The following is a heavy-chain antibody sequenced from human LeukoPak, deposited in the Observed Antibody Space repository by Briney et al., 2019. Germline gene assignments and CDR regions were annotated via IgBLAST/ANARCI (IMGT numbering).Heavy chain of an antibody. D-gene: IGHD6-19*01. Sequence: GESLKISCKGSGYTFTNYWIGWVRQMPGKGLEWMGIINPGDSDTRYSPSFQGQVTISADKSISTTYLQWSSLKAADRAIYHCARGWNFDYWGQGTLVTVSS. V-gene: IGHV5-51*01. CDR3: ARGWNFDY. CDR2: INPGDSDT. CDR1: GYTFTNYW. J-gene: IGHJ4*02.